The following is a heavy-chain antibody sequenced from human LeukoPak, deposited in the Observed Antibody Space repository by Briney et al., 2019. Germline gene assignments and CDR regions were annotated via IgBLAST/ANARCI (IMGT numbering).Heavy chain of an antibody. V-gene: IGHV3-23*01. D-gene: IGHD3-3*01. Sequence: GGSLRLSCAASGFTFSSYAMSWVRQAPGKGLEWVSVISGSGGSTYYADSVKGRFTISRDNSKNTLYLQMNSLRAEDTAVYYCARGLLRFFALGMDVWGQGTTVTVSS. CDR2: ISGSGGST. CDR3: ARGLLRFFALGMDV. CDR1: GFTFSSYA. J-gene: IGHJ6*02.